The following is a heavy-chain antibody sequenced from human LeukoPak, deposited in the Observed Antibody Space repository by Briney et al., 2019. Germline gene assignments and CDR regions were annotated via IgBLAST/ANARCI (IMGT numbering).Heavy chain of an antibody. Sequence: PGGSLRLSCAASGFTFSSYGMHWVRQAPGKGLEWVAVISYDGSNKYYADSVKGRFTFSRDNSKNTLYLQMNSLRSEGTAVYYCARATNGRFDIWGQGTMVTVSS. J-gene: IGHJ3*02. CDR1: GFTFSSYG. CDR3: ARATNGRFDI. D-gene: IGHD2-8*01. V-gene: IGHV3-30*03. CDR2: ISYDGSNK.